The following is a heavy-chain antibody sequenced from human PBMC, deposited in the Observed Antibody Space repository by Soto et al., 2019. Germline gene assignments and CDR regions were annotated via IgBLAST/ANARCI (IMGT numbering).Heavy chain of an antibody. D-gene: IGHD4-17*01. J-gene: IGHJ4*02. CDR3: ASHPAGAGDYVVRTWVVGY. CDR1: GFTFSSYS. V-gene: IGHV3-21*01. CDR2: ISSSSSYI. Sequence: GGSLRLSCAASGFTFSSYSMNWVRQAPGKGLEWVSSISSSSSYIYYADSVKGRFTISRDNAKNSLYLQMNSLRAEDTAVYYCASHPAGAGDYVVRTWVVGYWGQGTLVTVSS.